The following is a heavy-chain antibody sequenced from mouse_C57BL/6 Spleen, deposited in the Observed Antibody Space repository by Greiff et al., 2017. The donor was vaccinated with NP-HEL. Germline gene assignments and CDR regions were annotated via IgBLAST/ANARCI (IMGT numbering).Heavy chain of an antibody. CDR1: GYTFTSYT. D-gene: IGHD1-1*01. CDR2: INPSSGYT. J-gene: IGHJ1*03. Sequence: VQLQQSGAELARPGASVKMSCKASGYTFTSYTMHWVKQRPGPGLEWIGYINPSSGYTKYNQKFKDKATLTADKSSSTAYMQLSSLTSEDSAVYYCAVNSYYGSSYQYFDVWGTGTTVTVSS. V-gene: IGHV1-4*01. CDR3: AVNSYYGSSYQYFDV.